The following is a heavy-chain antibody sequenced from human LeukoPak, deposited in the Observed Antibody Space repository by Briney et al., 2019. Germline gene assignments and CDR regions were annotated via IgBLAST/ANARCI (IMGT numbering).Heavy chain of an antibody. J-gene: IGHJ4*02. Sequence: GGSLSLSCAASGFTFSSYSMSWVRQAPGKGLEWVSSISGSSSYIYYADAVKGRFTISRDNARNSLYLQVNSLRAEDTAVYYCARGDNIVVVPAAIVYWGQGTLVIVSS. CDR3: ARGDNIVVVPAAIVY. CDR1: GFTFSSYS. D-gene: IGHD2-2*01. CDR2: ISGSSSYI. V-gene: IGHV3-21*01.